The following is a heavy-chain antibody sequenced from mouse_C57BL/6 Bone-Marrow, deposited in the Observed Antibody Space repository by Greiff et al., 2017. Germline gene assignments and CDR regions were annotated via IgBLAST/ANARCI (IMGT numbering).Heavy chain of an antibody. CDR2: IDPEDGGT. Sequence: EVQLVAPGAELVRPGASVKLSCTASGFNINDYYLHWVKQRPERGLEWIGRIDPEDGGTEYAPTFQGKATMTADTSSNTAYLQLSSLTSEDTAVYYSLIYYPYFDVWGTGTTVTVSS. J-gene: IGHJ1*03. V-gene: IGHV14-1*01. CDR3: LIYYPYFDV. D-gene: IGHD2-1*01. CDR1: GFNINDYY.